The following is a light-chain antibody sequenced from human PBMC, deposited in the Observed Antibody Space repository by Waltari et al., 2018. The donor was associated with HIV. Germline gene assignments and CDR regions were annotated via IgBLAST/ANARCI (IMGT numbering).Light chain of an antibody. CDR2: GNS. J-gene: IGLJ3*02. CDR1: RSNIGAAYD. V-gene: IGLV1-40*01. Sequence: QSVLTQPPSVSGAPGQRVTISCTGSRSNIGAAYDVPWYQQLPGTAPKLLIYGNSNRPSGVPDRFSGSKSGTSASLAITGLQAEDEADYYCQSYDSSLSVWVFGGGTKLTVL. CDR3: QSYDSSLSVWV.